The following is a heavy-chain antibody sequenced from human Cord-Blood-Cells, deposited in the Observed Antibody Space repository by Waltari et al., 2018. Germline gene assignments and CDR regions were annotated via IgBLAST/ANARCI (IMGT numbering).Heavy chain of an antibody. CDR1: GGSISSSSYY. D-gene: IGHD4-17*01. J-gene: IGHJ4*02. V-gene: IGHV4-39*01. CDR3: ARHPDYGDYVSYYFDY. CDR2: IYYSGST. Sequence: QLQLQESGPGLVKPSETLSLTCTVSGGSISSSSYYWGWIRQPPGKGLEWIGSIYYSGSTYYNPSLKSRVTISVDTSKNQFSLKLSSVTAADTAVYYCARHPDYGDYVSYYFDYWGQGTLVTVSS.